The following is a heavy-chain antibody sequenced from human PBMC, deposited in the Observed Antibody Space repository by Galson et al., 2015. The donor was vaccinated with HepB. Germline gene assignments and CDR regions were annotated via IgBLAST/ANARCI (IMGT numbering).Heavy chain of an antibody. D-gene: IGHD4-17*01. J-gene: IGHJ3*02. CDR2: IGNTTNTYST. V-gene: IGHV3-72*01. Sequence: SLRLSCAASGFRFNEHYMHWVRRAPGKGLEWVGRIGNTTNTYSTEHAASVRGRFTISRDNSKNSLYLQMNSLKTEDTAVYYCARTTVTKGNVAFDIWGQGTMVTVSS. CDR3: ARTTVTKGNVAFDI. CDR1: GFRFNEHY.